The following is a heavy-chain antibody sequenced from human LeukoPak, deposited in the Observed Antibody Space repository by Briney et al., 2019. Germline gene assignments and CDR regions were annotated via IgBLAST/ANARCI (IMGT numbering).Heavy chain of an antibody. CDR3: AREGHTSSRGWFVP. J-gene: IGHJ5*02. Sequence: SVKVSCKASGYTFNNYAISWLRQAPGQGPEWMGGIIPILGTPNYAQKFQGRVTITADESTSTTHMELRSLRSDDAAVYYCAREGHTSSRGWFVPWGQGTLVTVSS. V-gene: IGHV1-69*13. CDR2: IIPILGTP. CDR1: GYTFNNYA. D-gene: IGHD6-19*01.